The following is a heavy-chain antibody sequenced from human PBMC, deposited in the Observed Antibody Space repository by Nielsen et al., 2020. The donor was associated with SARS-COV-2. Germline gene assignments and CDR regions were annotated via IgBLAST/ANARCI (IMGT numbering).Heavy chain of an antibody. V-gene: IGHV3-74*01. J-gene: IGHJ4*02. CDR2: INSDGSST. Sequence: GESLKISCVGSGFAFDEYAMHWVRQAPGKGLVWVSRINSDGSSTSYADSVKGRFTISRDNAKNTLYLQMNSLRAEDTALYYCANAPNWNDGPFDYWGQGTLVTVSS. CDR3: ANAPNWNDGPFDY. CDR1: GFAFDEYA. D-gene: IGHD1-20*01.